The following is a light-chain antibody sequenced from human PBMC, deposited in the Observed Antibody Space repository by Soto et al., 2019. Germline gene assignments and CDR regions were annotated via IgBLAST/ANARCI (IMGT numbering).Light chain of an antibody. CDR2: KAS. CDR1: QTISSW. J-gene: IGKJ1*01. Sequence: DIQMTQSPSTLSGSVGDRFTITCRASQTISSWLAWYQQKQGKXPKXXIYKASTLKSGVPSRFSGSGSGTELTITISSLQPDDFETYYCQHYNSYPEAFGQGTKVDIK. V-gene: IGKV1-5*03. CDR3: QHYNSYPEA.